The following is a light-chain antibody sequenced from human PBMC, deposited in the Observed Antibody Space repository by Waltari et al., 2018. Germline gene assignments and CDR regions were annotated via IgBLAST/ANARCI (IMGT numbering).Light chain of an antibody. J-gene: IGKJ1*01. CDR1: QSVLYTSNNKNY. CDR3: QQYYSPPWT. Sequence: DIVMTQYPDSLAVSLGERATINCKSSQSVLYTSNNKNYLAWYQQKPGQPPKLLFYWASTRESGVPDRFSGSGSGTDFTLTISGLQAEDVAVYYCQQYYSPPWTFGQGTQVEIK. V-gene: IGKV4-1*01. CDR2: WAS.